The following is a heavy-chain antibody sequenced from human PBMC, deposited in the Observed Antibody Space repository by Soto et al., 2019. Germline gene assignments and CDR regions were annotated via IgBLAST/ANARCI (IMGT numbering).Heavy chain of an antibody. CDR3: ARVHVGYAPRTDYFDY. CDR2: ISAYNGNT. D-gene: IGHD5-12*01. CDR1: GYTFTSYG. Sequence: QVQLVQSGAEVKKPGASVKVSCKASGYTFTSYGISWVRQAPGQGLECMGSISAYNGNTNYAQKLQGRVTMTTDPSKSTAYMEMRILRSDDTAVYYCARVHVGYAPRTDYFDYWGQGTLVTVSS. V-gene: IGHV1-18*01. J-gene: IGHJ4*02.